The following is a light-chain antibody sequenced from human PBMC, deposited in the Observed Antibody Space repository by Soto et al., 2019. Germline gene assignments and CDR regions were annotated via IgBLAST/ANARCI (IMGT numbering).Light chain of an antibody. CDR3: QQRADWPPALT. CDR1: QGVSNL. Sequence: DIVLTQSPDTLSLSPGDRATLSCRASQGVSNLLAWYQQRPGQAPRLLIYDASKRATGVPARFSGSGSGTDFTLTISSLEPEDFAVYYCQQRADWPPALTFGGGTKVDI. V-gene: IGKV3-11*01. CDR2: DAS. J-gene: IGKJ4*01.